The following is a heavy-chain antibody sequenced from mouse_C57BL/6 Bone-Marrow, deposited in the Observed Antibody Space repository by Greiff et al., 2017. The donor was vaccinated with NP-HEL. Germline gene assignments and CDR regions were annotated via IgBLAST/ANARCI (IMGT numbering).Heavy chain of an antibody. J-gene: IGHJ4*01. CDR1: GYTFTSYG. CDR3: ARYPGDYAMDY. V-gene: IGHV1-81*01. CDR2: IYPRSGNT. Sequence: QVQLQQSGAELARPGASVKLSCKASGYTFTSYGISWVKQRTGQGLEWIGEIYPRSGNTYYNEKFQGKATLTADKSSSTAYMELRSLTSEDSAVYFCARYPGDYAMDYWGQGTSVTVSS.